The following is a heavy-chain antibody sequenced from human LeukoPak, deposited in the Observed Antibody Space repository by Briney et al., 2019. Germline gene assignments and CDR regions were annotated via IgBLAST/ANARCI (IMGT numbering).Heavy chain of an antibody. CDR3: TTDLPYSSSWFFDY. D-gene: IGHD6-13*01. CDR2: IKSKTDGGTT. J-gene: IGHJ4*02. CDR1: GFTSSNAW. Sequence: GGSLRLSCAASGFTSSNAWMSWVRQAPGKGLEWVGRIKSKTDGGTTDYAAPVKGRFTISRDDSKNTLYLQMNSLKTEDTAVYYCTTDLPYSSSWFFDYWGQGTLVTVSS. V-gene: IGHV3-15*01.